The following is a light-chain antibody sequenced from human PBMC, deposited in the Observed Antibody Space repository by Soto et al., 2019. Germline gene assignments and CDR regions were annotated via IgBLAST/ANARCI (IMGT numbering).Light chain of an antibody. J-gene: IGLJ2*01. CDR1: SSDVGAYNY. CDR2: DDN. Sequence: QSALTQPASVSGSPGQSITISCTGTSSDVGAYNYVSWHQHPPGKAPKLMIWDDNDRPSGVSHRFACSTSGNTSSLTISGRQAEDDADYYCSSYTSSNTLVFGGGTKLTVL. V-gene: IGLV2-14*03. CDR3: SSYTSSNTLV.